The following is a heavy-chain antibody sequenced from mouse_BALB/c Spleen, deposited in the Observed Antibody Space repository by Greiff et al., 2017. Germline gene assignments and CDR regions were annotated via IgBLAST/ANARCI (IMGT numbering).Heavy chain of an antibody. Sequence: GQLQQSGAELVKPGASVKLSCTASGFNIKDTYMHWVKQRPEQGLEWIGRIDPANGNTKYDPKFQGKATITADTSSNTAYLQLSSLTSEDTAVYYCARGGPTVVYYYAMDYWGQGTSVTVSS. CDR1: GFNIKDTY. V-gene: IGHV14-3*02. D-gene: IGHD1-1*01. CDR2: IDPANGNT. J-gene: IGHJ4*01. CDR3: ARGGPTVVYYYAMDY.